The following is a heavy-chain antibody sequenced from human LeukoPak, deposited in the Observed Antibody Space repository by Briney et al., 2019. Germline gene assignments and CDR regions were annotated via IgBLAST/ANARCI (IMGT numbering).Heavy chain of an antibody. V-gene: IGHV1-18*01. Sequence: APVKVSCKASGYAFTGFDLNWVRQAPGQGLEWMGLIGPYNGNTNYAQKFQGRVTMTTDTSTNMAYMELTSLTSDDTAVYYCARSVAGQGYWGQGTLVTVSS. CDR1: GYAFTGFD. CDR3: ARSVAGQGY. D-gene: IGHD6-19*01. CDR2: IGPYNGNT. J-gene: IGHJ4*02.